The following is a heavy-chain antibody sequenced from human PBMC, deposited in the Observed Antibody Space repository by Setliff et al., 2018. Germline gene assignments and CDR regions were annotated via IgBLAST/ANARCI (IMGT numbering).Heavy chain of an antibody. V-gene: IGHV3-48*04. CDR3: ARGGPLFDY. J-gene: IGHJ4*02. CDR1: GFTFSSYS. Sequence: GGSLRLSCAASGFTFSSYSMNWVRQAPGKGLEWVSYISSSSSTIYYADSVKGRFTISRDNAKNSLYLQTDSLRAEDTAVYYCARGGPLFDYWGQGTLVTVSS. D-gene: IGHD3-16*01. CDR2: ISSSSSTI.